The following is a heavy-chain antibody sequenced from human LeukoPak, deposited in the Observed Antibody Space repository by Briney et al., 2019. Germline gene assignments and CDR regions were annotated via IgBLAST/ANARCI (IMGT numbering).Heavy chain of an antibody. D-gene: IGHD2-15*01. CDR2: VYYSGST. CDR3: ARSALGFDP. CDR1: GGSISSDY. J-gene: IGHJ5*02. V-gene: IGHV4-59*08. Sequence: SETLSLTCTVSGGSISSDYWSWIRQPPGKGLEWIAYVYYSGSTNYNPSLKSRVTISLDTSKNQFSLKLTSVTAADTAVYYCARSALGFDPWGQGTLVTVSS.